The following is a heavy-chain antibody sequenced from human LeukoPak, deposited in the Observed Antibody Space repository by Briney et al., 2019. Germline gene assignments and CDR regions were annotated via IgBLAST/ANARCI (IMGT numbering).Heavy chain of an antibody. V-gene: IGHV1-2*02. Sequence: GASVKVSCTASGYTFTSYYIDWVRQAPGQGLEWMGWINPNSGGTNYAQNSQGRVTMTRDTSISTAYMEVSRLRSDDTAVYYCAREDSSGYDYWGQGTLVTVSS. CDR3: AREDSSGYDY. J-gene: IGHJ4*02. D-gene: IGHD3-22*01. CDR1: GYTFTSYY. CDR2: INPNSGGT.